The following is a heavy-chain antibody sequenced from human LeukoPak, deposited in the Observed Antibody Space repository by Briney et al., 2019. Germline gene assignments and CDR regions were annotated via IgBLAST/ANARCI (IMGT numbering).Heavy chain of an antibody. D-gene: IGHD3-22*01. J-gene: IGHJ4*02. Sequence: GGSLRLSCAASGFTFSKYGMHWVRQAPGKGLEWVAIIWHDGSGKYYADSVKGRFTISRDNSKNTLFLQMDSLRAEDTAVYYCAREGYDSSLDYWGQGTLVTVSS. CDR3: AREGYDSSLDY. CDR2: IWHDGSGK. CDR1: GFTFSKYG. V-gene: IGHV3-33*01.